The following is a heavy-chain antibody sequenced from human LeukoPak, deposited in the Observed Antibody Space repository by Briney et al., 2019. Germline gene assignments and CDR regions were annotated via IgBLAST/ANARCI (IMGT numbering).Heavy chain of an antibody. D-gene: IGHD2-15*01. V-gene: IGHV4-39*01. CDR2: ITYSGNT. CDR1: GGSIISSDYH. J-gene: IGHJ3*02. Sequence: SETLSLTCTVSGGSIISSDYHWGWVRQPPGKGLEWIGTITYSGNTDYNPSLRSRVTISVDTSNNQLSLRLGSVTAADTAVYHCARHCCSGPAKRVFDIWGQGTMVTVSS. CDR3: ARHCCSGPAKRVFDI.